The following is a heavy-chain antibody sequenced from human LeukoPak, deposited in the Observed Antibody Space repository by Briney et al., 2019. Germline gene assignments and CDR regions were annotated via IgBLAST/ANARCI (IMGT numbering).Heavy chain of an antibody. CDR2: IKEDGSQK. Sequence: GGSLRLSCAASGFTFSSYCMSWVRQAPGKGLEWVANIKEDGSQKYYVDSVKGRFTISRDNAKNSQYLQMNSLRAEDTAVYYCARLPLTARRHFDYWGQGTLVTVSS. V-gene: IGHV3-7*05. J-gene: IGHJ4*02. CDR3: ARLPLTARRHFDY. CDR1: GFTFSSYC. D-gene: IGHD5-18*01.